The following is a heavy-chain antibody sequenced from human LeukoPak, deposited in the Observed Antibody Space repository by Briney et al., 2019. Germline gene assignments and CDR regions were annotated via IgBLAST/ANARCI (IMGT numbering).Heavy chain of an antibody. V-gene: IGHV3-11*01. D-gene: IGHD6-13*01. CDR3: ARSGGSSWYEARLDY. Sequence: SGGSLRLSCAASGFTFSDYYMSWIRQAPGKGLEWVSYISSSGSTIYYADSVKGRFTISRDNAKNSLYLQMNSLRAEDTAVYYCARSGGSSWYEARLDYWGQGTLVTVSS. CDR1: GFTFSDYY. J-gene: IGHJ4*02. CDR2: ISSSGSTI.